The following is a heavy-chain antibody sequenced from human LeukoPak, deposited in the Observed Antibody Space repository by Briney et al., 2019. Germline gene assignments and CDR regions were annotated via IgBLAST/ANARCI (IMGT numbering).Heavy chain of an antibody. CDR1: GYTFTSYG. V-gene: IGHV1-18*01. CDR2: ISAYNGNT. D-gene: IGHD6-6*01. J-gene: IGHJ4*02. CDR3: ARSHITHLIAARPIPPFDY. Sequence: ASVKVSCKASGYTFTSYGISWVRQAPGQGLEWMGWISAYNGNTNYAQKLQGRVTMTTDTSTSTAYMELRSLRSDDTAVYYCARSHITHLIAARPIPPFDYWGQGTLVTVTS.